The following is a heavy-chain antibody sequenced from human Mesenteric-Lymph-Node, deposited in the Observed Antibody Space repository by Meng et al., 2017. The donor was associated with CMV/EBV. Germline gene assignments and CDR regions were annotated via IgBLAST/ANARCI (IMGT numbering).Heavy chain of an antibody. CDR1: GFTFTDYH. CDR2: ISGSGDTI. V-gene: IGHV3-11*01. Sequence: GESLKISCTASGFTFTDYHMSWIRQAPGKGLEWVSYISGSGDTIYYADSVKGRFTISRDNAKNSLFLQMNSLRAEDTAVYFCARDQRFGELSDYWGQGILVTVS. CDR3: ARDQRFGELSDY. D-gene: IGHD3-10*01. J-gene: IGHJ4*02.